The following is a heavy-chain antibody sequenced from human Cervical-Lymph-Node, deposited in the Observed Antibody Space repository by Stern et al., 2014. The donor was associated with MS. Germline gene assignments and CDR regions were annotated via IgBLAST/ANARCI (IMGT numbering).Heavy chain of an antibody. CDR2: ISWNSGSI. D-gene: IGHD2-2*01. CDR3: ATGPPVPAAPYYFDY. J-gene: IGHJ4*02. Sequence: VQLVESGGGLVQPGRSLRLSCAASGFTFDDYAMHWVRQAPGKGLEWVSGISWNSGSIGYADSVKGRFTISRDNAQNSLFLQMNSLRAEDTAVYYCATGPPVPAAPYYFDYWGQGTLVTVSS. CDR1: GFTFDDYA. V-gene: IGHV3-9*01.